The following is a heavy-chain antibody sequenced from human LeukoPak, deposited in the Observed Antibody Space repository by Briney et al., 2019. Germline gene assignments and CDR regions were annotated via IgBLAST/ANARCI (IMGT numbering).Heavy chain of an antibody. Sequence: SETLSLTCTVSGGSISSSSYYWGWIRQPPGKGLEWIGSIYYSGSTNYNPSLKSRVTISVDTSKNQFSLKLSSVTAADTAVYYCARGYYDFWSGTTVDYYYYYGMDVWGQGTTVTVSS. CDR2: IYYSGST. V-gene: IGHV4-39*07. CDR3: ARGYYDFWSGTTVDYYYYYGMDV. D-gene: IGHD3-3*01. J-gene: IGHJ6*02. CDR1: GGSISSSSYY.